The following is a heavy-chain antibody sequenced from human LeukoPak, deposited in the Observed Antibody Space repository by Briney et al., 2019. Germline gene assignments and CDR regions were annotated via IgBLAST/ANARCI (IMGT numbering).Heavy chain of an antibody. D-gene: IGHD3-10*01. CDR2: IKQDGSEK. Sequence: GGSLRLSCAASGFNFNTYWMSWVRQAPGKGLEWVANIKQDGSEKFYVDSMKGRFIISRDNSKNSLYLQMNSLRAEDTALYYCAKDTGHGSGSNFDYWGQGTLVTVSS. CDR1: GFNFNTYW. V-gene: IGHV3-7*03. J-gene: IGHJ4*02. CDR3: AKDTGHGSGSNFDY.